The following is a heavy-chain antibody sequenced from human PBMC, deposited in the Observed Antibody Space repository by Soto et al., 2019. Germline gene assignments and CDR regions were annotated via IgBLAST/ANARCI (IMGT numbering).Heavy chain of an antibody. D-gene: IGHD1-20*01. CDR3: AKDTGITGTRRGFDY. J-gene: IGHJ4*02. V-gene: IGHV3-11*01. CDR2: ISNSGSTT. Sequence: PGGSLRLSCAASGFTFSDYYMSWVRQAPGKGLEWISYISNSGSTTYYVESVKGRFTISRDKSKSSLFLQMNSLRAEDTAVYYCAKDTGITGTRRGFDYWGQGTLVTVSS. CDR1: GFTFSDYY.